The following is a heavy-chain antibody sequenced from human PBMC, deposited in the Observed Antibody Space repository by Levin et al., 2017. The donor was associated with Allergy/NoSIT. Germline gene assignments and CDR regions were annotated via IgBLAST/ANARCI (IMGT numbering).Heavy chain of an antibody. CDR2: ISYDGSNK. CDR3: ARGGWNQRFGVRYYFDY. J-gene: IGHJ4*02. D-gene: IGHD3-10*01. V-gene: IGHV3-30-3*01. CDR1: GFTFSSYA. Sequence: GGSLRLSCAASGFTFSSYAMHWVRQAPGKGLEWVAVISYDGSNKYYADSVKGRFTISRDNSKNTLYLQMNSLRAEDTAVYYCARGGWNQRFGVRYYFDYWGQGTLVTVSS.